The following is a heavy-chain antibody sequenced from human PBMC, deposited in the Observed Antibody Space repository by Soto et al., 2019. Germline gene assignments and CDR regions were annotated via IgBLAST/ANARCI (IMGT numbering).Heavy chain of an antibody. D-gene: IGHD2-2*01. J-gene: IGHJ6*02. CDR2: IYYSGST. CDR1: GGSISSSSED. Sequence: PWEILYLTCTVAGGSISSSSEDWGWIRQPPGKGLEWIGSIYYSGSTYYNPSLKSRVTISVDTSKNQFSLKLSSVTAADTAVYYCATDIVLVPAAMYYYYGMDVWGQGTTVT. V-gene: IGHV4-39*01. CDR3: ATDIVLVPAAMYYYYGMDV.